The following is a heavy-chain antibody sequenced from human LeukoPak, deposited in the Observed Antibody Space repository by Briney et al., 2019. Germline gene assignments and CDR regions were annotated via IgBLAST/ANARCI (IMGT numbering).Heavy chain of an antibody. CDR2: ISYDGSNK. CDR3: ARIIQAHHSSGWYDY. CDR1: GFTFSSYA. J-gene: IGHJ4*02. Sequence: GGSLRLSCAASGFTFSSYAMHWVRQAPGEGLEWVAVISYDGSNKYYADSVKGRFTISRDNSKNTLYLQMNSLRAEDTAVYYCARIIQAHHSSGWYDYWGQGTLVTVSS. D-gene: IGHD6-19*01. V-gene: IGHV3-30*01.